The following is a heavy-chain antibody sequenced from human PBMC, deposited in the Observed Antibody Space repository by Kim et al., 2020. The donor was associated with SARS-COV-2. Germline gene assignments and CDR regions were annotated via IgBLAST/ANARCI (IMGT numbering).Heavy chain of an antibody. V-gene: IGHV3-66*01. CDR3: ARDAAVTTPAGPFDY. CDR2: IYSGGST. J-gene: IGHJ4*02. CDR1: GFTVSSNY. D-gene: IGHD4-17*01. Sequence: GGSLRLSCAASGFTVSSNYMSWVRQAPGKGLEWVSVIYSGGSTYYADSVKGRFTISRDNSKNTLYLQMNSLRAEDTAVYYCARDAAVTTPAGPFDYWGQGTLVTVSS.